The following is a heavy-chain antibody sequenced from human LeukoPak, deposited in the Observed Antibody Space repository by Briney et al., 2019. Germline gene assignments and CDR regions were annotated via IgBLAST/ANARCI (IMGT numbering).Heavy chain of an antibody. CDR3: ARDRRMATTYDAFDI. CDR1: GFTFSSYG. V-gene: IGHV3-30*02. D-gene: IGHD5-24*01. Sequence: GGSLRLSCAASGFTFSSYGMHWVRQAPGKGLEWVAFIRYDGSNKYYADSVKGRFTISRDNSKNTLYLQMNSLRAEDTAVYYCARDRRMATTYDAFDIWGQGTMVTVSS. CDR2: IRYDGSNK. J-gene: IGHJ3*02.